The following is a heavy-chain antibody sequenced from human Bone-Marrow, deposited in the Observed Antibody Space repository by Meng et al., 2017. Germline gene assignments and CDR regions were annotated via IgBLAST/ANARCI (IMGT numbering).Heavy chain of an antibody. J-gene: IGHJ4*02. CDR3: ARDHLLLSVRGAAYYFDY. D-gene: IGHD3-10*01. CDR2: INWNGGST. Sequence: GGSLRLSCAASGFTFEDYGMSWVRHVPGKGLEWLGSINWNGGSTIYAASVKGRFTFSRDNAKNSLDLQMNSLTAEDTAVYYCARDHLLLSVRGAAYYFDYWGQGTLVTVSS. V-gene: IGHV3-20*04. CDR1: GFTFEDYG.